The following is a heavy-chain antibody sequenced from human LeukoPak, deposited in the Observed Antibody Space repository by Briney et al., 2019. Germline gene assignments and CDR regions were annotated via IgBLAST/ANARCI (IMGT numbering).Heavy chain of an antibody. CDR3: VRDVGAVRGEVYFDY. D-gene: IGHD3-10*01. J-gene: IGHJ4*02. CDR2: IKQDGSEK. CDR1: GFTFSSFW. Sequence: GGSLRLSCAASGFTFSSFWMRWVRQAPGKGLELVANIKQDGSEKYYVDFVQGRFTISRDNAKNSLYLQMNSLRVEDTAVYFCVRDVGAVRGEVYFDYWGQGTLVTVSS. V-gene: IGHV3-7*01.